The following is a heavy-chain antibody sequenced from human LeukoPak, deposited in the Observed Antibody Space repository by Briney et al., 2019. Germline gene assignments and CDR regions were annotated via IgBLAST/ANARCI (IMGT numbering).Heavy chain of an antibody. Sequence: PGGSLRLSCAASGFTFSTYSMNWVRQAPGRGLEWVSYISSSSGTIYYADSVKGRFTISRDNAKNSLYLQMNSLRAEDTAVYYCARNMVRGVMRVYGMDVWGQGTTVTVSS. J-gene: IGHJ6*02. V-gene: IGHV3-48*01. D-gene: IGHD3-10*01. CDR3: ARNMVRGVMRVYGMDV. CDR1: GFTFSTYS. CDR2: ISSSSGTI.